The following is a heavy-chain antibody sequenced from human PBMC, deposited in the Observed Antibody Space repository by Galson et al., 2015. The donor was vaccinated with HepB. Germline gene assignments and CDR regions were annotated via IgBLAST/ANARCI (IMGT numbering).Heavy chain of an antibody. CDR2: VDPEDGET. J-gene: IGHJ4*02. CDR1: GYTFTDYY. D-gene: IGHD6-19*01. V-gene: IGHV1-69-2*01. Sequence: VKVSCKVSGYTFTDYYMHWVQQAPGKGLEWMGLVDPEDGETIYAEKFQGRVTITADTSTDTAYMELSSLRSEDTAVYYCATGRSSGWGRIDYWGQGTLVTVSS. CDR3: ATGRSSGWGRIDY.